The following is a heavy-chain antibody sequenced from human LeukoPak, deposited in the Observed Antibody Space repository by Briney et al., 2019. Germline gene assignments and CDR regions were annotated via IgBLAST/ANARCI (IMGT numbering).Heavy chain of an antibody. Sequence: SVKVSCKASGGTFSSYAISWVRQAPGQGLQWMGRIIPILGIANYAQKFQGRVTITADKSTSTAYMELSSLRSEDTAVYYCARVSYGSGSYYNRYGMDVWGQGTTVTVSS. V-gene: IGHV1-69*04. J-gene: IGHJ6*02. CDR3: ARVSYGSGSYYNRYGMDV. CDR1: GGTFSSYA. D-gene: IGHD3-10*01. CDR2: IIPILGIA.